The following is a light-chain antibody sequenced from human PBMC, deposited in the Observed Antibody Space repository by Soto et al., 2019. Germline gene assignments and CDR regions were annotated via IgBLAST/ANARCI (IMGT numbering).Light chain of an antibody. V-gene: IGKV3-20*01. CDR1: QSVSSTY. CDR3: RHYINLQWT. J-gene: IGKJ1*01. CDR2: AAS. Sequence: EIVLTQSPGTLSLSPGERATLSCRPSQSVSSTYLDWYQQKPGQAPRLLIYAASSRATGIPDRFSGGASATDFTLTISRLEPEDFAVYYCRHYINLQWTFGQGTKVEIK.